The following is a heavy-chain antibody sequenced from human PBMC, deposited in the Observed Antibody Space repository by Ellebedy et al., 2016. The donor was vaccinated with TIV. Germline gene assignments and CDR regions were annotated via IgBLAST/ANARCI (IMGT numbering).Heavy chain of an antibody. Sequence: ASVKVSCKASGYTFTSYDINWVRQATGQGLEWMGWMNPNSGNTGYALKFQGRVTITRNTSISTAYMELSSLRSEDTAVYYCARVRDNSWYYWGQGTLVTVSS. CDR1: GYTFTSYD. V-gene: IGHV1-8*03. D-gene: IGHD6-13*01. CDR2: MNPNSGNT. J-gene: IGHJ4*02. CDR3: ARVRDNSWYY.